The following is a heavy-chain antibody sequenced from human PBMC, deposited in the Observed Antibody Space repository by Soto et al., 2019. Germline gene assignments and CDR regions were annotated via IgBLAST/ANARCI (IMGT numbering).Heavy chain of an antibody. CDR2: IYYSGST. J-gene: IGHJ3*02. CDR3: ARDSRPAGLHDAFDI. CDR1: GGSISSGGYY. V-gene: IGHV4-31*03. Sequence: SETLSLTCTVSGGSISSGGYYWSWIRQHPGKGLEWIGYIYYSGSTYYNPSLKSRVTISVDTSKNQFSLKLSSVTAADTAVYYCARDSRPAGLHDAFDIWGQGTMVTVSS.